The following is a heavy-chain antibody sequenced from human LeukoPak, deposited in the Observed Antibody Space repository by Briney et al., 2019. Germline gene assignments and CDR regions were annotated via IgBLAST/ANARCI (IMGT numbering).Heavy chain of an antibody. Sequence: SETLSLTCTVSGGSLSSRSHYWGWIRQPPGQGLEWIGCLSNSGNTYYNPSLKSRVTISVDTSKNEFSLKLSSVTAADTAVYYCVRWTAGTTEDSWGQGTLVTVSS. CDR1: GGSLSSRSHY. CDR2: LSNSGNT. CDR3: VRWTAGTTEDS. V-gene: IGHV4-39*01. J-gene: IGHJ4*02. D-gene: IGHD1-1*01.